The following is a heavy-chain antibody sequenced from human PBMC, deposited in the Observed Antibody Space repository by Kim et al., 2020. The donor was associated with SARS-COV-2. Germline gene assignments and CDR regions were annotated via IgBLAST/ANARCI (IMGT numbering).Heavy chain of an antibody. D-gene: IGHD3-10*01. CDR3: ARGISDGSGSNLNYYGMDV. CDR2: INIRGNSM. CDR1: GFSFSSYS. J-gene: IGHJ6*02. V-gene: IGHV3-21*01. Sequence: GGSLRLSCAASGFSFSSYSMNWVRQAPGKGLEWVSSINIRGNSMYYGDSVKGRFTISRDNADNSLYLQLNSLRAEDTAVYYCARGISDGSGSNLNYYGMDVWGQGTTVNVSS.